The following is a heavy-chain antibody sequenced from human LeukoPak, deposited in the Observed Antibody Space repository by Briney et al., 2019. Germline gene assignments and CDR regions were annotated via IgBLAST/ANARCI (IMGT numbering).Heavy chain of an antibody. CDR2: IYYSGST. V-gene: IGHV4-59*01. D-gene: IGHD6-19*01. CDR1: GGSISSYY. Sequence: SETLSLTCTVSGGSISSYYWSWIRQPPGKGLEWIGYIYYSGSTNYNPSLKSRVPISVDTSKNQFSLKLSSVTAADTAVYYCARGWRYSSGSGIVYSYDGWGQGTLVTVSS. J-gene: IGHJ4*02. CDR3: ARGWRYSSGSGIVYSYDG.